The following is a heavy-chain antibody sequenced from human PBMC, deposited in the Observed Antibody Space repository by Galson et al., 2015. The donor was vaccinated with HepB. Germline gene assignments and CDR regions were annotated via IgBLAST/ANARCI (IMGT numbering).Heavy chain of an antibody. CDR3: ARTYYSYGMDV. V-gene: IGHV2-70*11. CDR2: IDWDDDK. J-gene: IGHJ6*02. CDR1: GFSLSTTGMC. Sequence: PALVKPTQTLTLTCTFSGFSLSTTGMCVIWVRQPPGKALEWLARIDWDDDKYYTTSLKTRLTISKNTSKNQVVLTMTNMDPVDTATYYCARTYYSYGMDVWGQGTTVTVSS.